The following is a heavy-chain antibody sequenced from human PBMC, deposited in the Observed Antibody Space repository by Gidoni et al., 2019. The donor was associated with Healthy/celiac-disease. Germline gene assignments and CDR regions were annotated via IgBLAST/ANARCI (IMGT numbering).Heavy chain of an antibody. V-gene: IGHV3-48*02. CDR1: AFTFSRYS. J-gene: IGHJ5*02. D-gene: IGHD5-12*01. Sequence: EVQLVESGGGLVQPGGSLRLSCAAFAFTFSRYSLNWYRQAPGKGPEWVSYIRSSSSTIYYADSVKGRFTISRDNAKNSLYLQMNSLRDEDTAVYYCARPYSGYDSGSPWGQGTLVTVSS. CDR2: IRSSSSTI. CDR3: ARPYSGYDSGSP.